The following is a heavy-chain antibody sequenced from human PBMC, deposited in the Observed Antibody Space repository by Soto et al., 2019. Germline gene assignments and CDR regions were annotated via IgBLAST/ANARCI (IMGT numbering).Heavy chain of an antibody. CDR1: GFSFNNVW. D-gene: IGHD3-10*01. V-gene: IGHV3-15*05. CDR3: ARILQYFGAPRAYFDL. Sequence: GGSLRLSCAASGFSFNNVWTSWVRQTPGKGLEWVGRIKSKADGGTADYAAPLKGRVTISRDDSTNTLDLQMNNLKTEDTGVYFCARILQYFGAPRAYFDLWGRGSLVTVSS. CDR2: IKSKADGGTA. J-gene: IGHJ2*01.